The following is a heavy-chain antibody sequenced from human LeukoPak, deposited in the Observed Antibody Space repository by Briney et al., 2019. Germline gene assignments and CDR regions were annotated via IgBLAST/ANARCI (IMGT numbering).Heavy chain of an antibody. D-gene: IGHD3-22*01. V-gene: IGHV3-7*01. CDR1: ECTFSSYC. Sequence: GWPLRLSCAAAECTFSSYCMSWGRQAPGERLEWVANIKQDGGNKYYVDSVKGGFTISSNNAKNSHYLQMNRLTAENTTEYYCASDVSMIVVVPLGEADYWGQGTLVTVSS. J-gene: IGHJ4*02. CDR2: IKQDGGNK. CDR3: ASDVSMIVVVPLGEADY.